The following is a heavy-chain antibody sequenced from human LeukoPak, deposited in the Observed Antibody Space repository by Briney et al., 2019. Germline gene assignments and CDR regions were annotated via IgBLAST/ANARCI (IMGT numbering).Heavy chain of an antibody. CDR3: ARQMATSRDY. CDR1: RYTFTSYA. Sequence: ASVKVSCKASRYTFTSYAMHWVRQAPGQRLEWMGWINAGNGNTKYSQEFQGRVTMTRDTSISTAYMELSRLRSDDTAVYYCARQMATSRDYWGQGTLVTVSS. D-gene: IGHD5-24*01. V-gene: IGHV1-3*01. CDR2: INAGNGNT. J-gene: IGHJ4*02.